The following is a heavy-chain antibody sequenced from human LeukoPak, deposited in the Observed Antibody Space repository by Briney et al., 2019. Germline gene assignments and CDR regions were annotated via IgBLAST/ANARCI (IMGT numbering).Heavy chain of an antibody. CDR3: ARDYYDSSGYWAY. CDR2: ISSSDTYI. J-gene: IGHJ4*02. D-gene: IGHD3-22*01. CDR1: GFTFSSYS. V-gene: IGHV3-21*01. Sequence: GGSLRPSCAASGFTFSSYSVNWVRQAPGKGLEWVSSISSSDTYIYHADSVKGRFTISRDNSKNTLYLQMNSLRAEDTAVYYCARDYYDSSGYWAYWGQGTLVTVSS.